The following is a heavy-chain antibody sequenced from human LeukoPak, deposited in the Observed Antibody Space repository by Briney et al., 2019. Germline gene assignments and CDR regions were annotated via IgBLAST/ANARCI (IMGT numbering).Heavy chain of an antibody. J-gene: IGHJ2*01. Sequence: PGGSLRLSCAASGFTFSTYAMTGVRQAPGKGLEWVSTISGSAGSTYSADSVKGRFTISRDNSKNTLYLQMNSLRAEDTAEYYCGSGSQGDWYFDLWGRGTLVTVSS. CDR2: ISGSAGST. CDR3: GSGSQGDWYFDL. CDR1: GFTFSTYA. V-gene: IGHV3-23*01. D-gene: IGHD3-10*01.